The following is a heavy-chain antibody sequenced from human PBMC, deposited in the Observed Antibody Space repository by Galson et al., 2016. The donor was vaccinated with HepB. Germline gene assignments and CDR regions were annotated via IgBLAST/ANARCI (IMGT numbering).Heavy chain of an antibody. Sequence: SLRLCCAASEFPLRSYAMSWVGQAPGKGLEWVSAISASGGNTYSADPVMGRFTISRENSKNTLYLQMNSLRAEDTAIYYCAKDIPPRGHDAFDIWGRGTMVTVSS. CDR1: EFPLRSYA. V-gene: IGHV3-23*01. CDR3: AKDIPPRGHDAFDI. J-gene: IGHJ3*02. D-gene: IGHD2-21*01. CDR2: ISASGGNT.